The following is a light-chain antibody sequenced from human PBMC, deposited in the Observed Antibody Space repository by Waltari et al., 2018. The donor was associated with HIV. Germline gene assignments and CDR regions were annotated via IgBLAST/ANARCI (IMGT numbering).Light chain of an antibody. Sequence: QSALTQPPSASGSPGQSVTISCTGTSSDVGGYNYVSWYQQHPGKAPKLMIYEVTKRPSGVPDRFSGSKSGNTAALTVAGRQAEDEADYYCSSYAGSNNFVFGTGTKVTVL. CDR2: EVT. J-gene: IGLJ1*01. CDR1: SSDVGGYNY. V-gene: IGLV2-8*01. CDR3: SSYAGSNNFV.